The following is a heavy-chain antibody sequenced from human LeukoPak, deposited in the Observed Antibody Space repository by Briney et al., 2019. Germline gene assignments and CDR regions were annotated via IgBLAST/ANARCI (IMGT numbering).Heavy chain of an antibody. CDR3: ARSPTSWFFDY. J-gene: IGHJ4*02. V-gene: IGHV3-30*02. CDR1: GFTFSGSG. Sequence: GESLRLSCAASGFTFSGSGMHWVRQAPGKGLEWVAFIRYHGSDKYYADSVKGRFTISRDNSKNTLYLQMNSLRPEDTSVYFCARSPTSWFFDYWGQGTLVTVSS. D-gene: IGHD2-2*01. CDR2: IRYHGSDK.